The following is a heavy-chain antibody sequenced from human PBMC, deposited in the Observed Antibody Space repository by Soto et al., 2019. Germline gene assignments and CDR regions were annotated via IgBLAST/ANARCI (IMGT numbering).Heavy chain of an antibody. CDR2: IYHSGST. V-gene: IGHV4-31*09. J-gene: IGHJ4*02. D-gene: IGHD3-10*01. Sequence: SETLSLTCTVSGGSISSGGYYWSWIRQHPGKGLEWIGYIYHSGSTYYNPSLKSRVTISVVNGPRIISAIIGPRGVADDGTYYPWTIDYWGLGTLVTVSS. CDR1: GGSISSGGYY. CDR3: PWTIDY.